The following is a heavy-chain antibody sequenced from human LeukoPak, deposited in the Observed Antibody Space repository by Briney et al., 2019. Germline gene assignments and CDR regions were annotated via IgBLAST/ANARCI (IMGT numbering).Heavy chain of an antibody. CDR3: ARVYDFWSGLDGMDV. J-gene: IGHJ6*02. V-gene: IGHV1-8*01. Sequence: ASVKVSFKASGYTFTSYDINWVRQATGQGVEWMGWMNPNSGNTGYAQEFQGRVTMTRNTSISTAYMELSSLRSEDTAVYYCARVYDFWSGLDGMDVWGQGTTVTVSS. D-gene: IGHD3-3*01. CDR1: GYTFTSYD. CDR2: MNPNSGNT.